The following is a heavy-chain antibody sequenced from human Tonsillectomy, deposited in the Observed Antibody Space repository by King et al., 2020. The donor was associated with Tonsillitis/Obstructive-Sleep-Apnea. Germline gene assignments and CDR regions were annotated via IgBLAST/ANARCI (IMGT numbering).Heavy chain of an antibody. CDR3: ARDENWTDSGNWYDVLYL. CDR2: IKEDGSEK. CDR1: GFTFSGFW. Sequence: QLVQSGGGLVQPGGSLRLSCAASGFTFSGFWMTWVRQAPGKGLEWVANIKEDGSEKFDVDSVKGRFTISRDNAKNLLYLQMNSLRVEDTAVVYCARDENWTDSGNWYDVLYLWGQGTMVTVSS. V-gene: IGHV3-7*03. D-gene: IGHD6-13*01. J-gene: IGHJ3*01.